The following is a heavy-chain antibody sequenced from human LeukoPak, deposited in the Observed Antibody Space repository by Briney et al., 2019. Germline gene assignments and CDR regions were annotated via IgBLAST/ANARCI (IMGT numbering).Heavy chain of an antibody. CDR1: GGSFSGYY. J-gene: IGHJ5*02. Sequence: PSETLSLTCAVYGGSFSGYYWSWIRQPPGKGLEWIGEINHSGSTNYNPSLKSRVTISVDTSKNQFSLKLSSVTAADTAVNYCARGPRFGWFDPWGQGTLVTVSS. CDR2: INHSGST. D-gene: IGHD3-16*01. V-gene: IGHV4-34*01. CDR3: ARGPRFGWFDP.